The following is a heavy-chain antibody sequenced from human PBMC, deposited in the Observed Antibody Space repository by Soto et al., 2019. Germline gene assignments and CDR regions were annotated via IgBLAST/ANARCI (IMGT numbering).Heavy chain of an antibody. J-gene: IGHJ4*02. V-gene: IGHV3-23*01. CDR2: TSGSGDTT. D-gene: IGHD3-10*01. CDR1: GFTFSNYG. CDR3: AKDLGYDGSGIEI. Sequence: EVQLLESGGGLLQPGGSLRLSCAVSGFTFSNYGMSWVRQAPGKGLEWVSATSGSGDTTYYADSVKGLFTISRDNSKNTLYVQINSLRADDTAVYYCAKDLGYDGSGIEIWGQGTLVTVS.